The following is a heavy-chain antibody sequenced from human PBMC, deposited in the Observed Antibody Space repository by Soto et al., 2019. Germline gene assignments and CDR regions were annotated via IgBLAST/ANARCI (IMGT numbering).Heavy chain of an antibody. Sequence: GSLRLSCAASGFTFSSYWMHWVRQAPGKGLVWVSRINSDGSSTSYADSVKGRFTISRDNAKNTLYLQMNSLRAEDTAVYYCARADSSSWLYYYYGMDVWGQGTTVTVSS. J-gene: IGHJ6*02. CDR2: INSDGSST. D-gene: IGHD6-13*01. V-gene: IGHV3-74*01. CDR1: GFTFSSYW. CDR3: ARADSSSWLYYYYGMDV.